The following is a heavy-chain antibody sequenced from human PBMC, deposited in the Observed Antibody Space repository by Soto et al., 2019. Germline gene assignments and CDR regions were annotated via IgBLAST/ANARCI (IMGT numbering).Heavy chain of an antibody. CDR2: ISYDGSNK. CDR3: AREMVVAATQGYYYGMDV. V-gene: IGHV3-30-3*01. CDR1: GFTFSSYA. D-gene: IGHD2-15*01. J-gene: IGHJ6*02. Sequence: GGSLRLSCAASGFTFSSYAMHWVRQAPGKGLEWVAVISYDGSNKYYADSVKGRFTISRDNSKNTLYLQMNSLRAEDTAVYYCAREMVVAATQGYYYGMDVWGQGTTVTVSS.